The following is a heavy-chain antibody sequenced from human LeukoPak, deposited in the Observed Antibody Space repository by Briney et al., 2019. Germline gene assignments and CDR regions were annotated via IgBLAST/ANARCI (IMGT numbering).Heavy chain of an antibody. Sequence: GGSLRLSCAASGFTFSSNWMTWVRQAPGKGLEWVANIKQDGSEKYYVDSVKGRFTISRDNAKNSVCLQMNSLRVEDTAVYYCARLWPIDYWGQGTLVTVSS. CDR1: GFTFSSNW. D-gene: IGHD2-21*01. CDR3: ARLWPIDY. J-gene: IGHJ4*02. V-gene: IGHV3-7*01. CDR2: IKQDGSEK.